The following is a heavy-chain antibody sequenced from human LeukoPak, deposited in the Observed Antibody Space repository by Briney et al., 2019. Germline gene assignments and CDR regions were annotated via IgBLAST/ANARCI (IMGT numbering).Heavy chain of an antibody. CDR2: IKQDGSEK. J-gene: IGHJ4*02. CDR3: ARERLGFRELTPVY. D-gene: IGHD3-10*01. V-gene: IGHV3-7*01. Sequence: PGGSLRLSCAASGFTFSSYWMSWVRQAPGKGLEWVANIKQDGSEKYYVDSVKGRFTISRDNAKNSLYLQMNSLRAEGTAVYYCARERLGFRELTPVYWGQGTLVTVSS. CDR1: GFTFSSYW.